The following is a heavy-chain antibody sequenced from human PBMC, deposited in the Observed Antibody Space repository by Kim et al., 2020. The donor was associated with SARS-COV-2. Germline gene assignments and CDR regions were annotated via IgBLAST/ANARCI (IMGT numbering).Heavy chain of an antibody. Sequence: SETLSLTCTVSGGSISSYYWSWIRQPPGKGLEWIGYIYYSGSTNYNPSLKSRVTISVDTSKNQFSLKLSSVTAADTAVYYCARGARWELLIRSRVYAFDIWGQGTMVTVSS. J-gene: IGHJ3*02. V-gene: IGHV4-59*08. D-gene: IGHD1-26*01. CDR2: IYYSGST. CDR3: ARGARWELLIRSRVYAFDI. CDR1: GGSISSYY.